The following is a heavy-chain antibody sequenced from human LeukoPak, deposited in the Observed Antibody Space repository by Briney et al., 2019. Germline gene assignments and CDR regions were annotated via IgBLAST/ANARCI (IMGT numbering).Heavy chain of an antibody. CDR2: ISSSSSYI. J-gene: IGHJ3*01. CDR3: AKEKAVARSSGWHAFDV. Sequence: PGGSLRLSCAASGFTFSSYSMNWVRQAPGKGLEWVSSISSSSSYIYYADSVKGRFTVSRDNSRNTLYLQMNSLRADDTAVYFCAKEKAVARSSGWHAFDVWGQGSLVTVS. D-gene: IGHD6-19*01. CDR1: GFTFSSYS. V-gene: IGHV3-21*04.